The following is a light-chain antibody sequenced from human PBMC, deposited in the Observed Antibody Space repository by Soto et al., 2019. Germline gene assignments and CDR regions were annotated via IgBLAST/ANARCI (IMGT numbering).Light chain of an antibody. CDR2: DVS. CDR1: SSDVGGYSY. J-gene: IGLJ1*01. Sequence: QSVLTQPASVSGSPGQSLAISCTGSSSDVGGYSYVSWYQQQPGKAPKLVISDVSNRPSGVSDRFSGSKSGNTASLTISGLQTEDDADYYCASYTTSSTYVFGTGTKLTVL. CDR3: ASYTTSSTYV. V-gene: IGLV2-14*01.